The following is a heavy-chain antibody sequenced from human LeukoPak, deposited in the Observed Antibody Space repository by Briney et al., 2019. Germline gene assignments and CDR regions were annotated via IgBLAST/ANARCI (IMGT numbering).Heavy chain of an antibody. Sequence: ASVKVSCKASGGTFSSYAISWVRQAPGQGLEWMGGIIPIFGTANYAQKFQGRVTITADESTSTAYMELSSLRSEDTAVYYCASPLAPGGYYGMDVWGQGTTVTVSS. CDR1: GGTFSSYA. CDR3: ASPLAPGGYYGMDV. D-gene: IGHD1-26*01. V-gene: IGHV1-69*13. J-gene: IGHJ6*02. CDR2: IIPIFGTA.